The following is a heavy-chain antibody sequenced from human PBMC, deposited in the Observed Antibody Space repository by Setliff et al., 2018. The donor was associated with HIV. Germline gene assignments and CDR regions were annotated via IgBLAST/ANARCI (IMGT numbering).Heavy chain of an antibody. J-gene: IGHJ6*03. CDR2: IYYSGST. Sequence: SETLSLTCTVSGGSISSYYWSWIRQPPGKGLEWIGYIYYSGSTNYNPSLKSRVTISVDTSKNQFSLKLSSVTAADTAVYYCARGPRSSTYYYYYYMDVWGKGTTVTVSS. V-gene: IGHV4-59*01. D-gene: IGHD6-6*01. CDR1: GGSISSYY. CDR3: ARGPRSSTYYYYYYMDV.